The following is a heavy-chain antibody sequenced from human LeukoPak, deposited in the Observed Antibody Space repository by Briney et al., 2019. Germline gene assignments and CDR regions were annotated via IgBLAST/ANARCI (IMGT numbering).Heavy chain of an antibody. Sequence: GGSLRLSCAASGFTFSSYWMHWVRQARGKGLVWVSRINSDGSSTSYADSVKGRFTISRDNAKNTLYLQMNSLRAEDTAVYYCAREWGGTYGDPGHFDYWGQGTLVTVSS. CDR1: GFTFSSYW. V-gene: IGHV3-74*01. D-gene: IGHD4-17*01. CDR3: AREWGGTYGDPGHFDY. CDR2: INSDGSST. J-gene: IGHJ4*02.